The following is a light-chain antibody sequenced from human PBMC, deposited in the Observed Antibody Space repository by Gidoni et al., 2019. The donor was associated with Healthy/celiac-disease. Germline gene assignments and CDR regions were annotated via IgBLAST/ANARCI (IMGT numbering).Light chain of an antibody. CDR2: GAS. Sequence: PGTLSLSPGERATLSCRASQSVSSSYFAWYQQKPGQAPRTLIYGASSRATGIPDRFSGSGSGTDFTLTISRLEPEDFAVYYCQQYGSSPGTFGQXTKVEIK. V-gene: IGKV3-20*01. CDR1: QSVSSSY. J-gene: IGKJ1*01. CDR3: QQYGSSPGT.